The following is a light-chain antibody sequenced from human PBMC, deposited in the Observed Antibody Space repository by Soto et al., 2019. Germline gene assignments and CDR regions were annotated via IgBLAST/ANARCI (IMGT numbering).Light chain of an antibody. CDR2: ANS. V-gene: IGLV1-40*01. CDR3: QSYDARLSAYV. J-gene: IGLJ1*01. Sequence: QSVLTQPPSVSGAPGQRVTISCTGSSSNIGANYDVHWYQHLPGTGPKLLIYANSFRPSGVPDRVSASKSGSSASLAITGLQAEDEADYYCQSYDARLSAYVFGTGTKVTVL. CDR1: SSNIGANYD.